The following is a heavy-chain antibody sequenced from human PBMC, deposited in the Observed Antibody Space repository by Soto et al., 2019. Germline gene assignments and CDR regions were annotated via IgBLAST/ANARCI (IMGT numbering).Heavy chain of an antibody. Sequence: GASVKVSCKASGYTFTSYAMHWVRQAPGQRLEWMGWINAGNGNTKYSQKFQGRVTITRDTSASTAYMELSSLRSEDTAVYYCARARYYYDSSGYKTDWYFDLWGRGTLVTVSS. CDR1: GYTFTSYA. V-gene: IGHV1-3*01. J-gene: IGHJ2*01. D-gene: IGHD3-22*01. CDR2: INAGNGNT. CDR3: ARARYYYDSSGYKTDWYFDL.